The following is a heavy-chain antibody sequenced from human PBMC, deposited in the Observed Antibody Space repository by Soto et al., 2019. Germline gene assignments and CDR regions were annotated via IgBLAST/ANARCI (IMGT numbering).Heavy chain of an antibody. CDR3: ARLASRSSGRRGIGYFDY. CDR2: INPSGGST. J-gene: IGHJ4*02. CDR1: GYTFTSYY. Sequence: ASVKVSCKASGYTFTSYYMHWVRQAPGQGLEWMGIINPSGGSTSYAQKFQGRVTMTRDTSTSTVYMELSSLRSEDTAVYYCARLASRSSGRRGIGYFDYWGQGTLVTVS. V-gene: IGHV1-46*01. D-gene: IGHD3-22*01.